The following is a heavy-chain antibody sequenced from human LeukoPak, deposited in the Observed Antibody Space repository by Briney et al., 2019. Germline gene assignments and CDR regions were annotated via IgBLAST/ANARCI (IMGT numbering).Heavy chain of an antibody. CDR2: ISGDGGST. CDR3: AKDITSERYYYGMDV. Sequence: GGSLRLSCAASGLTFDDYAMHWVRQAPGKGLEWVSLISGDGGSTYYADSVKGRFTISRDNSKNSLYLQMNSLRTEDTALYYCAKDITSERYYYGMDVWGQGTTVTVSS. J-gene: IGHJ6*02. V-gene: IGHV3-43*02. CDR1: GLTFDDYA.